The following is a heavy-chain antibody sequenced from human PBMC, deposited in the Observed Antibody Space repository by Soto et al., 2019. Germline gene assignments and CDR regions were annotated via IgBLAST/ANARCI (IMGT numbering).Heavy chain of an antibody. Sequence: QVQLVESGGGVVQPGRSLRLSCAASGFTFSSDGMHWVRQAPGKGLEWVAGISYDGSNKYYADSVKGRFTISRDNSKNTLYLQMNSLRAEDTAVYYCVFDVGYDSHFDYWGQGTLVTVSS. CDR1: GFTFSSDG. J-gene: IGHJ4*02. CDR2: ISYDGSNK. D-gene: IGHD5-12*01. V-gene: IGHV3-30*03. CDR3: VFDVGYDSHFDY.